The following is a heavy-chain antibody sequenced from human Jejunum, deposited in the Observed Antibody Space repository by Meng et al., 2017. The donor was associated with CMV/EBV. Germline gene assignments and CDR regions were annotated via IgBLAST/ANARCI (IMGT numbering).Heavy chain of an antibody. CDR3: ARVHSRSSLSGYYCYGLDV. J-gene: IGHJ6*02. Sequence: CGLGWGQRAGGGGQEWGANKKQGGGEKYYMHSVRGRFTISKDNAKNSQYLQMNSLRAENMAIYYCARVHSRSSLSGYYCYGLDVWGQGTKVTVSS. CDR1: CG. D-gene: IGHD6-6*01. V-gene: IGHV3-7*01. CDR2: KKQGGGEK.